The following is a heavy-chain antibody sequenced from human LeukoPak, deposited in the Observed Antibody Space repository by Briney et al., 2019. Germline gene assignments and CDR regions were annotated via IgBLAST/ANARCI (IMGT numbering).Heavy chain of an antibody. V-gene: IGHV3-21*06. CDR2: IGPTGSDR. CDR3: ATETNGRHYDY. D-gene: IGHD1-14*01. CDR1: GLTFSTSG. J-gene: IGHJ4*02. Sequence: GGSLRLSCTASGLTFSTSGINWVRQAPGKGLEWVASIGPTGSDRYHADSIRGRFTISRDTATNFLYLQMNSLRAEDTAVYYCATETNGRHYDYWGQGTLLSVSS.